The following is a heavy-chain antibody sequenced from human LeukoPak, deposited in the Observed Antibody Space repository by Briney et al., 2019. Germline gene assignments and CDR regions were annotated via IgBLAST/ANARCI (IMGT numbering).Heavy chain of an antibody. CDR3: AKSRIDMVRGVIITYYYYYMDV. Sequence: GGSLRLSCAASGLTFRNYGMHWVRQAPGKGLEWVAFIRYDGSNKYYADSVKGRFTISRDNSKNTLYLQMNSLRAEDTAVYYCAKSRIDMVRGVIITYYYYYMDVWGKGTTVTISS. CDR1: GLTFRNYG. J-gene: IGHJ6*03. V-gene: IGHV3-30*02. CDR2: IRYDGSNK. D-gene: IGHD3-10*01.